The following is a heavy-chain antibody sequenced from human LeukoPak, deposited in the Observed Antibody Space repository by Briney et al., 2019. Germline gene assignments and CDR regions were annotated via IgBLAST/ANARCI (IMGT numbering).Heavy chain of an antibody. J-gene: IGHJ5*02. Sequence: SETLSLTCTVSGGSIRRGDYYWSWIRQPPGKGLEWIGYIYYSGSTYYNPSLKSRATISVDTSKNQLSLKLTSVTAADTAVYYCARPYFYDSRIDPWGQGTLVTVSS. CDR2: IYYSGST. D-gene: IGHD3-22*01. CDR3: ARPYFYDSRIDP. V-gene: IGHV4-30-4*01. CDR1: GGSIRRGDYY.